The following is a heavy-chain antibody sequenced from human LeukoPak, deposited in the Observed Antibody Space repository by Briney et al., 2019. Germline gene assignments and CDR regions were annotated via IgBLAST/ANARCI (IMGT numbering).Heavy chain of an antibody. J-gene: IGHJ4*02. CDR1: GFTFSSYW. D-gene: IGHD4-17*01. CDR3: ARSYGLDY. Sequence: GGSLRLSCVASGFTFSSYWMSWIRQAPGKGLEWVSYISSSGGTIYYADSVKGRFTISRDNAKNSLYLQMNSLRAEDTAVYYCARSYGLDYWGQGTLVTVSS. V-gene: IGHV3-11*01. CDR2: ISSSGGTI.